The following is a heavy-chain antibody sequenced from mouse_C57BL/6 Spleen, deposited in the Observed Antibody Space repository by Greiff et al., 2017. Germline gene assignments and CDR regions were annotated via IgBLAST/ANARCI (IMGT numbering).Heavy chain of an antibody. J-gene: IGHJ2*01. V-gene: IGHV1-64*01. CDR2: IHPNSGST. Sequence: VQLQQPGAELVKPGASVKLSCKASGYTFTSYWMHWVKQRPGQGLEWIGMIHPNSGSTNYNEKFKSKATLTVDKSSSTAYMQLSSLTSEDSAVYYCARRWVYDGFSFDYWGQGTTLTVSS. CDR3: ARRWVYDGFSFDY. CDR1: GYTFTSYW. D-gene: IGHD2-3*01.